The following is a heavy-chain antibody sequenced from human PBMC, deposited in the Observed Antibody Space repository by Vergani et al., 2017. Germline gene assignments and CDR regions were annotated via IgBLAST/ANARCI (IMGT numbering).Heavy chain of an antibody. Sequence: QVQLVQSGAEVKKPGSSVKVSCKASGGTFSGYTISWVRQAPGQGLEWMGRIIPILGIANYAQKFQGRVTITADKSTSTAYMELSSLRSEDTAVYYCASSPYSSGWSIDYWGQGTLVTVSS. J-gene: IGHJ4*02. CDR3: ASSPYSSGWSIDY. D-gene: IGHD6-19*01. V-gene: IGHV1-69*02. CDR1: GGTFSGYT. CDR2: IIPILGIA.